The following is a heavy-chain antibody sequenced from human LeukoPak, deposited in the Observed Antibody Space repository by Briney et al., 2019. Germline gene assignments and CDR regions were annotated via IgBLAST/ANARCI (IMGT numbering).Heavy chain of an antibody. V-gene: IGHV1-8*03. CDR1: GYTLTSYD. J-gene: IGHJ4*02. CDR2: MNPNSGNT. D-gene: IGHD3-10*01. Sequence: ASVKVSCKASGYTLTSYDINWVRQATGQRVEWMGWMNPNSGNTGYAQKFQGRVTITRNTSLSTAYMELSSLRSEDTAVYYCARVYRVDGSGIYWGQGTLVTVSS. CDR3: ARVYRVDGSGIY.